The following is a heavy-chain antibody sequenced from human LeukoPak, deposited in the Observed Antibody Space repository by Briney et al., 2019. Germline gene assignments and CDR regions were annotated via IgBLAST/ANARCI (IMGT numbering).Heavy chain of an antibody. Sequence: GGSLRLSCAASGFTFSSYAMSWVRQAPGKGLEWVSAISGSGGSTYYADSVKGRFTISRDNSKNTVYLQMNSLRAEDTAVYYCARETTYYYGSGSYYGDGYMDVWGKGTTVTISS. J-gene: IGHJ6*03. CDR2: ISGSGGST. CDR1: GFTFSSYA. D-gene: IGHD3-10*01. CDR3: ARETTYYYGSGSYYGDGYMDV. V-gene: IGHV3-23*01.